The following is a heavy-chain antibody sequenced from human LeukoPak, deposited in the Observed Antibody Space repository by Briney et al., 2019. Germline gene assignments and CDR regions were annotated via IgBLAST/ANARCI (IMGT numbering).Heavy chain of an antibody. D-gene: IGHD2-2*01. V-gene: IGHV1-8*03. Sequence: GASVKVSCKXSGYTFTSYDINWVRQATRQGLEWIGRMNPNSGNTGHAQKFQGRVTITRNTSISTAYMELSSLRSEDTAVYYCARGRRRRDIVVVPATWPMGYWGQGTLVTVSS. CDR1: GYTFTSYD. CDR2: MNPNSGNT. J-gene: IGHJ4*02. CDR3: ARGRRRRDIVVVPATWPMGY.